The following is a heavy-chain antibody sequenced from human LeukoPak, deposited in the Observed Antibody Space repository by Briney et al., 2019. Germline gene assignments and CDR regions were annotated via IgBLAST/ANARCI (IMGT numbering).Heavy chain of an antibody. Sequence: ASVKVSCKASGYTFTSYGISWVRQAPGQGLEWMGWISAYNGNTNYAQKLQGRVTMTTDTSTSTAYMELRSLRSDDTAVYHCARLWIAVASKLISFDYWGQGTLVTVSS. V-gene: IGHV1-18*01. D-gene: IGHD6-19*01. CDR1: GYTFTSYG. CDR3: ARLWIAVASKLISFDY. CDR2: ISAYNGNT. J-gene: IGHJ4*02.